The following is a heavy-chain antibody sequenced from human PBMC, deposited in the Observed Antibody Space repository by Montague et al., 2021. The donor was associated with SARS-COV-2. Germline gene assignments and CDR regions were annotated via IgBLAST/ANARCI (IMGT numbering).Heavy chain of an antibody. CDR1: GGSISRYS. V-gene: IGHV4-59*01. CDR2: IYNSEST. J-gene: IGHJ3*02. D-gene: IGHD6-13*01. Sequence: SETLSLTCTVSGGSISRYSWTWIRQPPGKGLECIGYIYNSESTNYNPSLTSRVTISVDTSKNQCSLKLSSVAAADTAVYYCARVGRGSSWYEVAFDIWGQGTMVTVSS. CDR3: ARVGRGSSWYEVAFDI.